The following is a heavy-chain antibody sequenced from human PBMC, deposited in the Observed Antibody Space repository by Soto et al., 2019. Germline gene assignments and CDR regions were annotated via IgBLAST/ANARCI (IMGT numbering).Heavy chain of an antibody. CDR1: GGSFSGYY. D-gene: IGHD2-21*01. V-gene: IGHV4-34*01. Sequence: SETLSLTCAVYGGSFSGYYWSWIRQPPGKGLEWIGEINHIGSINYNPSLKSRVTMSVDTSKNQFSLKLNSVTAADTATYYCARGGISHWAYFYYMDVWDRGTTVTVSS. J-gene: IGHJ6*03. CDR2: INHIGSI. CDR3: ARGGISHWAYFYYMDV.